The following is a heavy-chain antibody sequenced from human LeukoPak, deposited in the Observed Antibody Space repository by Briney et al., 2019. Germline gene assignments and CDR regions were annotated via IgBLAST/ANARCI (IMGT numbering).Heavy chain of an antibody. CDR1: GYTFTSYD. CDR3: ASRNWGSDAFDI. V-gene: IGHV1-8*01. Sequence: ASVKVSCKASGYTFTSYDINWVRQATGQGLEWMGGMNPNSGNTGYAQKFPGRVTMTRNTSISTAYMELSSLRSEDTAVYYCASRNWGSDAFDIWGQGTMVTVSS. CDR2: MNPNSGNT. D-gene: IGHD7-27*01. J-gene: IGHJ3*02.